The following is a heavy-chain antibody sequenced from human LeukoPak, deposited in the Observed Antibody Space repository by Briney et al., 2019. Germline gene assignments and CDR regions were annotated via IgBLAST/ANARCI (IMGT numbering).Heavy chain of an antibody. V-gene: IGHV1-46*01. CDR3: ARDLAVAAAPYGMDV. J-gene: IGHJ6*02. CDR2: INPSGGRT. Sequence: ASVKVSCKASGYTFTRYYLHWVRQAPGQGHEWMGIINPSGGRTNNAQQFQGRVTMTRDTSTSTVYMQLSSLRSEDTAVYYCARDLAVAAAPYGMDVWGQGTTVTVSS. CDR1: GYTFTRYY. D-gene: IGHD6-13*01.